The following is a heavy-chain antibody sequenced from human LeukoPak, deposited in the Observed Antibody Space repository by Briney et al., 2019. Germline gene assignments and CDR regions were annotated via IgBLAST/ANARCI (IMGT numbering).Heavy chain of an antibody. CDR2: IYYSGST. Sequence: KPSETLSLTCTVSGGSISSSSYYWGWIRQPPGKGLEWIGSIYYSGSTYYNPSLKSRVTISVDTSKNQFSLKLSSATAADTAVYYCARTVVPAAIPLYYYYYMDVWGKGTTVTVSS. J-gene: IGHJ6*03. CDR1: GGSISSSSYY. V-gene: IGHV4-39*01. D-gene: IGHD2-2*02. CDR3: ARTVVPAAIPLYYYYYMDV.